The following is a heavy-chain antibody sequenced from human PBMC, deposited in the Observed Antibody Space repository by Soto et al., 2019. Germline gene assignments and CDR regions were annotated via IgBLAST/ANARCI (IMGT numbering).Heavy chain of an antibody. CDR3: ARFVRSCSGTTCYTRADV. CDR1: GGSVSSDTHY. CDR2: IYSSGST. D-gene: IGHD2-2*02. J-gene: IGHJ6*02. Sequence: SETLSLTCTVPGGSVSSDTHYWSWIRQPPGKRLEWIGFIYSSGSTNYNPSLKSRVTMSVDTSKNQFSLKLRSAIVADTTVYHCARFVRSCSGTTCYTRADVWGQGTTVTVSS. V-gene: IGHV4-61*01.